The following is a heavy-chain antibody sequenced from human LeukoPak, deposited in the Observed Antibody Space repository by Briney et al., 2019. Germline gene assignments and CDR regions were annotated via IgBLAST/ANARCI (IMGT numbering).Heavy chain of an antibody. CDR3: ARGHVTGSDRHWDY. CDR1: GFTFSNYA. V-gene: IGHV3-23*01. Sequence: PGGSLRLSCAASGFTFSNYAMSWVRQAPGKGLEWVSGIRGSGGSTYYADSVKGRFTISRDNSKNTLYLQMNSLRAEDTAVYYCARGHVTGSDRHWDYWGQGVLVTVSS. D-gene: IGHD3-9*01. J-gene: IGHJ4*02. CDR2: IRGSGGST.